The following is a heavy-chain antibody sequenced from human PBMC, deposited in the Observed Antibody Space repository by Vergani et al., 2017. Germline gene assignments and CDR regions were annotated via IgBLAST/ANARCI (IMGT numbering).Heavy chain of an antibody. J-gene: IGHJ2*01. V-gene: IGHV1-69*17. D-gene: IGHD4-17*01. CDR3: ATDYGDYNWYFDL. CDR1: GGTFSSYA. CDR2: IITIFGIA. Sequence: QVQLVQSGAEVKKPGSSVKVSCKASGGTFSSYAISWVRQAPGQGLEWMGGIITIFGIANYSQQFQGRVTITADKSTSTAYMELSSLRSEDTAVYYCATDYGDYNWYFDLWGRGTLVTVSS.